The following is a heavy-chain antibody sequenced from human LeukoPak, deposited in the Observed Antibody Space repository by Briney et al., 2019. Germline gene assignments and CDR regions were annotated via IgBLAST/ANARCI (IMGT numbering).Heavy chain of an antibody. J-gene: IGHJ6*02. CDR3: AKDVRVGGGGMDV. CDR1: GFTFSNYA. Sequence: PGGSLILSCAASGFTFSNYAMNWVRQAPGKGLEWVSLISSNGDNAYYADSVRGRFTISRDQSKNTVSLQMNSLRGEDTAVYYCAKDVRVGGGGMDVWGQGTPVTVSS. D-gene: IGHD1-26*01. CDR2: ISSNGDNA. V-gene: IGHV3-23*01.